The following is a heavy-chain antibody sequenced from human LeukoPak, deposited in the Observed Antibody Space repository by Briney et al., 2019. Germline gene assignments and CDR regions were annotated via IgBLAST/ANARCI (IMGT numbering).Heavy chain of an antibody. Sequence: PGGSLRLSCAASGFTFSSYSMNWVRQAPGKGLEWVSSISSSSSYIYYADSVKGRFTISRDNAKNSLYLQMNSLRAEDTAVYYCAREARLGALSPSGYWGQGTLVTVSS. CDR2: ISSSSSYI. CDR1: GFTFSSYS. D-gene: IGHD3-16*02. V-gene: IGHV3-21*01. J-gene: IGHJ4*02. CDR3: AREARLGALSPSGY.